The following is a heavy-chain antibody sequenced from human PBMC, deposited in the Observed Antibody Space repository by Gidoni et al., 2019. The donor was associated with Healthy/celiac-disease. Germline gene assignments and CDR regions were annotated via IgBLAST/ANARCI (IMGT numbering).Heavy chain of an antibody. V-gene: IGHV3-23*01. CDR3: AKEVNYYDSSGYYSGRGY. CDR1: GFTFSSYA. J-gene: IGHJ4*02. D-gene: IGHD3-22*01. Sequence: EVQLLESGGGLVQPGGSLRLSCAASGFTFSSYAMSWVRQAPGKGLEWVSAISGSGGSTYYADSVKGRFTISRDNSKNTLYLQMNSLRAEDTAVYYCAKEVNYYDSSGYYSGRGYWGQGTLVTVSS. CDR2: ISGSGGST.